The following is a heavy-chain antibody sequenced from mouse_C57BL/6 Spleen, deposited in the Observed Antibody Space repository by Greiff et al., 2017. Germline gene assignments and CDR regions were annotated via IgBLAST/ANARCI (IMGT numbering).Heavy chain of an antibody. J-gene: IGHJ4*01. V-gene: IGHV5-17*01. D-gene: IGHD2-3*01. CDR2: ISSGSSTI. CDR3: AREWLLKGYYAMDY. CDR1: GFTFSDYG. Sequence: EVKLVESGVGLVKPGGSLKLSCAASGFTFSDYGMHWVRQAPEKGLEWVAYISSGSSTIYYADTVKGRFTISRDNAKNTLFLQMTSLRSEDTAMYYCAREWLLKGYYAMDYWGQGTSVTVSS.